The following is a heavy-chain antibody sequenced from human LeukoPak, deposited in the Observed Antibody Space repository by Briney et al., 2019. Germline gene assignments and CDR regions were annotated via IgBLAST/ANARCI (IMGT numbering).Heavy chain of an antibody. Sequence: PGGSLRPSCAASGFTFSSFSTNCDRLAPGKGLEWVSGISGSGAYYAESVKGRFTISRDNSKNTLCLQMNNLRVEDTAVYHCAKTVAANYYYDMDVWGQGTTVNVSS. CDR1: GFTFSSFS. J-gene: IGHJ6*02. V-gene: IGHV3-23*01. CDR2: ISGSGA. D-gene: IGHD2-15*01. CDR3: AKTVAANYYYDMDV.